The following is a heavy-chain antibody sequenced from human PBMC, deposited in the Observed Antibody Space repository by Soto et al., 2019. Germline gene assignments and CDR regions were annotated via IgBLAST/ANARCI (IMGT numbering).Heavy chain of an antibody. V-gene: IGHV3-30*18. J-gene: IGHJ6*02. CDR3: VKDGSSGWPYYYGLDV. CDR1: GFIFSSYG. D-gene: IGHD6-19*01. Sequence: QVQLVESGGGVVQPGRSLRLSCAASGFIFSSYGMHWVRQAPGKGLEWVAVISYDGNNKYYADSVKGRFTISRDNSKNTLYLQMSSLRAEDTAVYYCVKDGSSGWPYYYGLDVWGQGTTVTVSS. CDR2: ISYDGNNK.